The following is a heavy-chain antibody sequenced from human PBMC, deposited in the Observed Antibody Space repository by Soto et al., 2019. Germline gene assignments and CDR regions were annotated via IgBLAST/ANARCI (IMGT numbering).Heavy chain of an antibody. V-gene: IGHV1-8*01. J-gene: IGHJ4*02. CDR2: MNPNSGNT. CDR3: ASTLYGDNVDY. CDR1: GYTFTSYD. Sequence: QVQLVQSGAEVQKPGASVKVSCKASGYTFTSYDINWVRQATGQGLEWMGWMNPNSGNTGYAQKFQGRVNMTRNTSISTGYRELSSRRSEDTDVYYCASTLYGDNVDYWGQGTLVTVYS. D-gene: IGHD4-17*01.